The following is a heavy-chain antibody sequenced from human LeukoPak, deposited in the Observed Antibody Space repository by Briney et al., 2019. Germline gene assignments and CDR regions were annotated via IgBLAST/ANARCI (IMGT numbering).Heavy chain of an antibody. Sequence: KPSETLSLTCAVYGGSFSGYYWSWIRQPPGKGLEWIGEINHSGSTNYNPSLKSRVTISVDTSKNQFSLKLSSVTAADTAVYCCARGRVTIFGVVIRNWFDPWGQGTLVTVSS. CDR1: GGSFSGYY. J-gene: IGHJ5*02. CDR2: INHSGST. V-gene: IGHV4-34*01. CDR3: ARGRVTIFGVVIRNWFDP. D-gene: IGHD3-3*01.